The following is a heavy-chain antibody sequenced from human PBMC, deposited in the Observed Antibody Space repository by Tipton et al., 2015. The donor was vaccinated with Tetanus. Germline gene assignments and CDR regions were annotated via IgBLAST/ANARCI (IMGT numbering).Heavy chain of an antibody. CDR1: GGSIRSGGFY. Sequence: TLSLTCTVSGGSIRSGGFYWSWIRQHPVKGLEWIGYIYYTGNTYCNPSLKSRVTISVDTSKNQFSLKLSSVTAADTAVYYCARRSVSARFDDWGQGTLVTVSS. CDR3: ARRSVSARFDD. CDR2: IYYTGNT. D-gene: IGHD6-6*01. J-gene: IGHJ4*02. V-gene: IGHV4-31*03.